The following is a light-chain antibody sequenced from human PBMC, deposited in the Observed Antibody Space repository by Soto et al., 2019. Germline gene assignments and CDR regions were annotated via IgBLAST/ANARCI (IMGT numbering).Light chain of an antibody. CDR2: GAS. J-gene: IGKJ5*01. V-gene: IGKV3-20*01. CDR3: QQYSTSAIT. Sequence: EIVLTQSPATLSLSPGEIATLSFMASQTVIRNYLAWHQQKPGQAPRLLMSGASTRAAGIPDRFSGDGSGTDFTLTISRLEPEDFAVYYCQQYSTSAITFGQGTRLEIK. CDR1: QTVIRNY.